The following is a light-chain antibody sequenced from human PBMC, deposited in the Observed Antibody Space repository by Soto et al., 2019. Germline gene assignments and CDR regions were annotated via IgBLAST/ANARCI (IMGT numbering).Light chain of an antibody. J-gene: IGKJ1*01. Sequence: EIVLTQSPATLSLSPGERATLSCRASQSVSTYLVWYQQKPGQAPRLLIYDASNRATGIPARFSGSGSGTDFTLTISSLGPEDFAVYYCKQRSSWPRTFGQGTKVDIK. V-gene: IGKV3-11*01. CDR3: KQRSSWPRT. CDR2: DAS. CDR1: QSVSTY.